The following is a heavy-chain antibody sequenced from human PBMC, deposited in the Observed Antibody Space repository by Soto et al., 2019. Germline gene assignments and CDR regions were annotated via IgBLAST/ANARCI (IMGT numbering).Heavy chain of an antibody. Sequence: GGSLRLSCAASGFTFDDYGMSWVRQAPGKGLEWVSGINWNGGSTGYADSVKGRFTISRDNAKNSLYLQMNSLRAEDTALYHCARPSDPYYDILTGYSWYFDLWGRGTLVTVSS. CDR1: GFTFDDYG. CDR2: INWNGGST. V-gene: IGHV3-20*01. CDR3: ARPSDPYYDILTGYSWYFDL. D-gene: IGHD3-9*01. J-gene: IGHJ2*01.